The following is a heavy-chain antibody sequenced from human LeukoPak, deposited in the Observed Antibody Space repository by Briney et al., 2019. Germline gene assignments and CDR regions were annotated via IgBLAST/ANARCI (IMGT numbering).Heavy chain of an antibody. CDR1: GGSFSGYY. Sequence: SETLSLTCAVYGGSFSGYYWSWIRQPPGKGLEWIGEINHSGSTNCNPSLKSRVTISVDTSKNQFSLKLSSVTAADTAVYYCARGYSSSWYAYNWFDPWGQGTLVTVSS. D-gene: IGHD6-13*01. CDR3: ARGYSSSWYAYNWFDP. J-gene: IGHJ5*02. V-gene: IGHV4-34*01. CDR2: INHSGST.